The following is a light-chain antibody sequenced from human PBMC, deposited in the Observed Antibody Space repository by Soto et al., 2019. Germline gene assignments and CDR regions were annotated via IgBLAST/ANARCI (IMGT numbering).Light chain of an antibody. Sequence: VGVKKSPAALSVSKEERATLSCRASQSVSSNLAWYQQKPGQAPRLLIYGASNRATGIPDRFSGSGSGTDFTLTICSLEPEDFAVYCCQQYDSSPRPFGQGTKVDNK. CDR1: QSVSSN. J-gene: IGKJ1*01. CDR3: QQYDSSPRP. V-gene: IGKV3-20*01. CDR2: GAS.